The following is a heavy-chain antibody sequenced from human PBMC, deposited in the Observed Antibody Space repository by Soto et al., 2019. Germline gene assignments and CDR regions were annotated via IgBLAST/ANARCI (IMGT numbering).Heavy chain of an antibody. CDR2: IHYSGST. CDR3: TRGGDAYKNGH. D-gene: IGHD2-21*01. J-gene: IGHJ4*02. V-gene: IGHV4-61*01. Sequence: QVQPQESGPGLVKPSETLSLTCTVSDGSVSIGTYYWSWIRQPPGKGLEWIGFIHYSGSTNYNPSLKSRVTMSVDTSKNHFSLKLTSVNAADTAVYYCTRGGDAYKNGHWGQGTLVTVSS. CDR1: DGSVSIGTYY.